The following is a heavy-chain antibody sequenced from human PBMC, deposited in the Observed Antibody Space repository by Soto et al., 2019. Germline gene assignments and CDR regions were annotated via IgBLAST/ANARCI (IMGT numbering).Heavy chain of an antibody. V-gene: IGHV3-23*01. D-gene: IGHD4-17*01. J-gene: IGHJ3*02. Sequence: WGSLLVSCAASVFTFSIYAMSWVGQAPGKGLELVSAISGSGGSTYYADSVKGRFTISRDNSKNTLYLQMNSLRAEDTAVYYCAKPAHDYGDAFDIWGHGTMVTVSS. CDR1: VFTFSIYA. CDR2: ISGSGGST. CDR3: AKPAHDYGDAFDI.